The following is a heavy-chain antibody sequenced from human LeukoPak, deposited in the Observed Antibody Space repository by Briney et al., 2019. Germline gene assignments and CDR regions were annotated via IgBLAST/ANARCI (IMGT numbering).Heavy chain of an antibody. V-gene: IGHV4-61*01. CDR2: IYYSGST. CDR1: GGSVSSGTYY. Sequence: PSETLSLTCTVSGGSVSSGTYYWSWFRQPPGKGLECIGNIYYSGSTNYNPSLKSRVTISVDTSKNQFSLKLSSVTAADTAVYYCARGYGSGWYFDYWGQGTLVTVSS. J-gene: IGHJ4*02. D-gene: IGHD6-19*01. CDR3: ARGYGSGWYFDY.